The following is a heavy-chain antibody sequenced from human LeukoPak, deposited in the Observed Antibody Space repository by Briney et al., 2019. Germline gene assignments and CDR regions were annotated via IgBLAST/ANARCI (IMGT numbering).Heavy chain of an antibody. J-gene: IGHJ4*02. Sequence: SETLSLTCTVSGGSISNSSYYWGWIRQPPGKGLEWIGIIYYSGSTYYNPSLKSRVTISVDTSKNQFSLKLSSVTAADTAVYYCASWGATHHYFDYWGQGTLVTVSS. D-gene: IGHD1-26*01. V-gene: IGHV4-39*01. CDR2: IYYSGST. CDR1: GGSISNSSYY. CDR3: ASWGATHHYFDY.